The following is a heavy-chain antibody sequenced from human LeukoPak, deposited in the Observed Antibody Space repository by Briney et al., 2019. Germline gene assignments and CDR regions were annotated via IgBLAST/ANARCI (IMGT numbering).Heavy chain of an antibody. D-gene: IGHD5-18*01. Sequence: GGSLRLSCAASGYTFSTHGMHWVRQAPGKGLEWVAVISYDGTNQYYADSVKGRFTISRDNSKNTLYLQMNSLRAEDTAVYYCATRSGYSQGRPDYWGQGNLVTVSS. CDR3: ATRSGYSQGRPDY. CDR1: GYTFSTHG. CDR2: ISYDGTNQ. V-gene: IGHV3-30*03. J-gene: IGHJ4*02.